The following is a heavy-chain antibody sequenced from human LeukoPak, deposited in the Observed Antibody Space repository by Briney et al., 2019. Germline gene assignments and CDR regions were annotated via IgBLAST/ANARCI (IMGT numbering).Heavy chain of an antibody. CDR1: GFTFSSYG. CDR3: AKGLEWPDDAFDI. V-gene: IGHV3-30*18. J-gene: IGHJ3*02. D-gene: IGHD3-3*01. Sequence: GRSLRLSCAASGFTFSSYGMHWVRQAPGKGLEWVAVISYDGSDKYYADSVKGRFTISRDNSKNTLYLQMNSLRAEDTAVYYCAKGLEWPDDAFDIWGQGTMVTVSS. CDR2: ISYDGSDK.